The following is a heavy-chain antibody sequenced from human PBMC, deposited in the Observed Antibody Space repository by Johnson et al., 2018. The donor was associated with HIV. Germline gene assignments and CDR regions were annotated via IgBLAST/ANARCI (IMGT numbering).Heavy chain of an antibody. J-gene: IGHJ3*01. CDR3: VKRGGSGWGAFDV. D-gene: IGHD3-22*01. CDR1: GFNFNKSA. V-gene: IGHV3-23*04. Sequence: VQLVESGGDLAQPGGSLRLSCVASGFNFNKSAMSWVRQAPGKGLEWVSTIGGGGGNTFYADSVKDRFTISSDIFKNTVYLQMNSLRDDDTALYYCVKRGGSGWGAFDVWGRGTVVTVSS. CDR2: IGGGGGNT.